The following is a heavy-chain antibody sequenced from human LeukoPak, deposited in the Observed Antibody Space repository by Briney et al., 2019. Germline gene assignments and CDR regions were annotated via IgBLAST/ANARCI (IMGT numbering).Heavy chain of an antibody. D-gene: IGHD1-26*01. V-gene: IGHV4-39*01. Sequence: KSSETLSLTCTVSGGSISSSSYYWGWIRQPPGKGLEWIGSIYYSGSTYYNPSLKSRVTISVDTSKNQFSLKLSSVTAADTAVYYCASTYSGNPERIDYWGQGTLVTVSS. CDR3: ASTYSGNPERIDY. CDR2: IYYSGST. J-gene: IGHJ4*02. CDR1: GGSISSSSYY.